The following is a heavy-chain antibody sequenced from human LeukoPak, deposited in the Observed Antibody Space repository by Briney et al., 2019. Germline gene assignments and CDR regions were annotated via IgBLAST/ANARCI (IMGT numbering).Heavy chain of an antibody. Sequence: SETLSLTCAVYGGSFSGYYWSWIRQPPGKGLGWIGEINHSGSTNYNPSLKSRVTISVDTSKNQFSLKLSSVTAADTAVYYCARRHYDFWSKWFDPWGQGTLVTVSS. CDR2: INHSGST. J-gene: IGHJ5*02. V-gene: IGHV4-34*01. CDR1: GGSFSGYY. D-gene: IGHD3-3*01. CDR3: ARRHYDFWSKWFDP.